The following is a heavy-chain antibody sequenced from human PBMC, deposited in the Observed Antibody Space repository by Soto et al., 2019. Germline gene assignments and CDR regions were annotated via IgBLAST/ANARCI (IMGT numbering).Heavy chain of an antibody. CDR3: ARATDYYDGSGYYYRSFDY. Sequence: PSETLSLTCTVSGGSISSGDYYWSWIRQPPGKGLEWIGYIYYSGSTYYNPSLKSRVTISVDTSKNQFSLKLSSVTAADTAVYYCARATDYYDGSGYYYRSFDYWGQGTLVTVSS. CDR1: GGSISSGDYY. J-gene: IGHJ4*02. V-gene: IGHV4-30-4*01. D-gene: IGHD3-22*01. CDR2: IYYSGST.